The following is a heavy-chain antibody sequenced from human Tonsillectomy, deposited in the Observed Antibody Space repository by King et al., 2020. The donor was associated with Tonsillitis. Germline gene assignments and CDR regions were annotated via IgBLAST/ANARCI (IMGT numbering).Heavy chain of an antibody. V-gene: IGHV4-34*01. Sequence: VQLQQWGAGLLKPSETLSLTCAVYGGSFSGYFWSWIRQPPGKGLEWIGEINHSGSTNYNPSLKSRVTISVDTSKNQFSLKLSSVTAADTAVYYCRGYYYASSCSPAAAAAGYYYYGMDVWGQGTTVTVSS. CDR1: GGSFSGYF. CDR3: RGYYYASSCSPAAAAAGYYYYGMDV. CDR2: INHSGST. J-gene: IGHJ6*02. D-gene: IGHD3-22*01.